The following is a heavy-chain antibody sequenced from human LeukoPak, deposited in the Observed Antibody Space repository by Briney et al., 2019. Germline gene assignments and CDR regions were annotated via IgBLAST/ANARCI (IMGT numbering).Heavy chain of an antibody. J-gene: IGHJ4*02. D-gene: IGHD7-27*01. CDR3: ARDRLGIDY. V-gene: IGHV3-7*01. CDR1: GFTFSSYL. CDR2: IMQGGSET. Sequence: GGSLRLSCAASGFTFSSYLMSTVRQATGKGLEWVANIMQGGSETYYVDSVKGRFTISRDNAKNSLYLQMNSLRAEDTAVYYCARDRLGIDYWGQGTLVTVSS.